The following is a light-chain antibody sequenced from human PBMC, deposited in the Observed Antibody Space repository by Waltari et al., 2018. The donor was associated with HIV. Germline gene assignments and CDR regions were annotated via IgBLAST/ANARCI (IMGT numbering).Light chain of an antibody. V-gene: IGKV3-15*01. Sequence: VMTQSPATVSASPGEGATLSCRASQSVSNNLAWYQQKPGQAPRLLIYRISTRATGIPARFSGSGSGTEFTLTISSLESEDFAVYYCQQYDVWPLTFGGGTKVEI. CDR3: QQYDVWPLT. CDR2: RIS. J-gene: IGKJ4*01. CDR1: QSVSNN.